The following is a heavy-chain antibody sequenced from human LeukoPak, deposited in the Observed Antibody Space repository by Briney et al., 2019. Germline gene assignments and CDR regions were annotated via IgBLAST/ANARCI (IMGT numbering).Heavy chain of an antibody. J-gene: IGHJ4*02. Sequence: GGSLRLSCAASGFTFSSYGMHWVRQAPGKGLEWVAVISYDGSNKYYADSVKGRFTISRDNSKNTLYLQMNSLRAEDMAVYYCARMVLDYYGDYWGQGTLVTVSS. V-gene: IGHV3-30*03. D-gene: IGHD3-10*01. CDR2: ISYDGSNK. CDR1: GFTFSSYG. CDR3: ARMVLDYYGDY.